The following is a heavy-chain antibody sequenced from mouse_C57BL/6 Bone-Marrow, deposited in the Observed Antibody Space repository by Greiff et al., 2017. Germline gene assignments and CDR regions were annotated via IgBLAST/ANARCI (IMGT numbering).Heavy chain of an antibody. CDR3: AREDSGWYYDY. Sequence: VQLQQSGPELVKPGASVTISCKASGYAFSSSWMNWVKQRPGKGLEWIGRIYPGDGDTNYNGKFKGKATLTADKSSSTAYMQLSSLTSEDSAVYFCAREDSGWYYDYWGQGTSVTVSS. J-gene: IGHJ4*01. V-gene: IGHV1-82*01. D-gene: IGHD2-4*01. CDR2: IYPGDGDT. CDR1: GYAFSSSW.